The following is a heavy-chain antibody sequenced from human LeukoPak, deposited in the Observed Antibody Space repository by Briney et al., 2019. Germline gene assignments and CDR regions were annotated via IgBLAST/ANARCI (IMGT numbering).Heavy chain of an antibody. CDR1: GFTFSDYY. V-gene: IGHV3-23*01. Sequence: GGSLRLSCAASGFTFSDYYMSWVRQAPGKGLEWVSAISGSGGSTYYADSVKGRFTISRDNSKNTLYLQMNSLRAEDTAVYYCAKPVVVVARFGYWGQGTLVTVSS. J-gene: IGHJ4*02. CDR3: AKPVVVVARFGY. D-gene: IGHD2-15*01. CDR2: ISGSGGST.